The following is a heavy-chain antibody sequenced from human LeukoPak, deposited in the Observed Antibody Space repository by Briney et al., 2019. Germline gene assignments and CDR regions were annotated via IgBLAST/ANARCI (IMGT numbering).Heavy chain of an antibody. CDR2: IIPIFGTA. CDR3: ASWYYDILTGYYSPYGMDV. V-gene: IGHV1-69*13. Sequence: GASVKVSCKASGGTFRSYAISWVRQAPGQGLEWMGGIIPIFGTANYAQKFQGRVTITADESTSTAYMELSSLRSEDTAVYYCASWYYDILTGYYSPYGMDVWGQGTTVTVSS. D-gene: IGHD3-9*01. CDR1: GGTFRSYA. J-gene: IGHJ6*02.